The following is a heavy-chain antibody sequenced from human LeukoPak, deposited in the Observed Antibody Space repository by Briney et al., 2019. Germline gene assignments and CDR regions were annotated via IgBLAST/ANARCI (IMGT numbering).Heavy chain of an antibody. J-gene: IGHJ1*01. CDR2: ISGSGGST. D-gene: IGHD2-15*01. CDR3: AKASGYCSGGSCYDVIGYFQH. V-gene: IGHV3-23*01. CDR1: RFTFSSYA. Sequence: PGGALRLSCAASRFTFSSYAMSCVRQAPGKGLEWVSAISGSGGSTYYADSLKGRFTISRDNSKNTLYLQMNSLRAEDTAVYYCAKASGYCSGGSCYDVIGYFQHWGQGTLVTVSS.